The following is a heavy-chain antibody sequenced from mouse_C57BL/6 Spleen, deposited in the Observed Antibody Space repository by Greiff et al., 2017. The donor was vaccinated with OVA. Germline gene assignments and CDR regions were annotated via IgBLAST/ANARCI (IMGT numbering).Heavy chain of an antibody. CDR3: TIGSSYLYAMDY. D-gene: IGHD1-1*01. J-gene: IGHJ4*01. Sequence: VQLQQSGAELVRPGASVKLSCTASGFNIKDYYMHWVKQRPEQGLEWIGRIDPEDGDTEYAPKFQGQATMTADTSSNTAYLQLSSLTSEDTAVYYCTIGSSYLYAMDYWGQGTAVTVSS. CDR2: IDPEDGDT. V-gene: IGHV14-1*01. CDR1: GFNIKDYY.